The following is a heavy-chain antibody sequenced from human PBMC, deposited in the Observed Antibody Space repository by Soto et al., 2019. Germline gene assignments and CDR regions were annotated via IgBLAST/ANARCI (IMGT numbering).Heavy chain of an antibody. CDR2: VNPNNGDT. CDR1: GYNFFNYD. J-gene: IGHJ4*02. CDR3: AKVSRRGSAIDFDY. D-gene: IGHD3-10*01. Sequence: QVQLVQSGAELKKPGASVKVSCKASGYNFFNYDMNWVRRATGQGPEWIGWVNPNNGDTGYGVRFQGRVTLTTDISTTTAYMELTSLRLDDTAIYYCAKVSRRGSAIDFDYWGQGTLITVSS. V-gene: IGHV1-8*02.